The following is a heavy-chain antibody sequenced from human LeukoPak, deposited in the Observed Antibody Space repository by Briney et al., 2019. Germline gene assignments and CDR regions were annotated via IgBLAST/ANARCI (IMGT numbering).Heavy chain of an antibody. D-gene: IGHD4-23*01. Sequence: SETLSLTCTVSGYSINSGYHWGWIRQPPGKGLEWIAIMHHTGSTHYNPSLQSRVTISIDTSKNHFSLKLRSVSAADTAIYYCATSEGGGFFDYWGQGTPVTVSS. CDR2: MHHTGST. CDR1: GYSINSGYH. V-gene: IGHV4-38-2*02. CDR3: ATSEGGGFFDY. J-gene: IGHJ4*02.